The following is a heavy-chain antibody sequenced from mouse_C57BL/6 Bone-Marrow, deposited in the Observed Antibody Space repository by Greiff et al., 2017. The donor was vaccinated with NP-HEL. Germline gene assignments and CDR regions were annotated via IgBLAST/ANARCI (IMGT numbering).Heavy chain of an antibody. Sequence: VQLQQSGPELVKPGASVKISCKASGYTFTDYYMNWVKQSHGKSLEWIGDINPNNGGTSYNQKFKGKATLTVDKSSSTAYMELRSLTSEDSAVYYCADYYGSGYFDVWGTGTTVTVSS. J-gene: IGHJ1*03. CDR1: GYTFTDYY. D-gene: IGHD1-1*01. CDR2: INPNNGGT. CDR3: ADYYGSGYFDV. V-gene: IGHV1-26*01.